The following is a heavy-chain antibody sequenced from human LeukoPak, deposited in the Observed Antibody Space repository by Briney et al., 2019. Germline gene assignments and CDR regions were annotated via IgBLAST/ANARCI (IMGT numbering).Heavy chain of an antibody. D-gene: IGHD3-10*01. Sequence: GGSLRLSCAASGFTVSSNYMSWVRQAPGKGLEWVSAISGGGGSTYYADSVKGRFTISRDNSKNTLYLQMNSLRAEDTAVYYCAKDGTVTKVRGVIITYSDYWGQGTLVTVSS. CDR1: GFTVSSNY. CDR2: ISGGGGST. J-gene: IGHJ4*02. CDR3: AKDGTVTKVRGVIITYSDY. V-gene: IGHV3-23*01.